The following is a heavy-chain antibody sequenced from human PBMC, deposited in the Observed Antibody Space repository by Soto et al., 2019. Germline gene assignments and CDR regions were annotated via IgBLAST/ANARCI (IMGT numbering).Heavy chain of an antibody. Sequence: QVQLVESGGGVVQPGRSLRLSCAASGFTFSSYGMHWVRQAPGKGLEWVAVISYDGSNKYYADSVKGRFTISRDNSKNTLYLQMNSLLAEDTAVYYCAKVGDSSSPWGQGTLVTVSS. J-gene: IGHJ5*02. CDR2: ISYDGSNK. V-gene: IGHV3-30*18. CDR3: AKVGDSSSP. CDR1: GFTFSSYG. D-gene: IGHD6-6*01.